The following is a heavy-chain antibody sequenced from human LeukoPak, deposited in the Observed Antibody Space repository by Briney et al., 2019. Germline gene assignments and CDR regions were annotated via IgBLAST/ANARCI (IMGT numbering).Heavy chain of an antibody. J-gene: IGHJ3*02. D-gene: IGHD3-16*01. V-gene: IGHV1-69*01. CDR2: IIPIFGTA. Sequence: SVKVSCKASGGTFSSYAISWVRQAPRQGLEWMGGIIPIFGTANYAQKFQGRVTITADESTSTAYMELSSLRSEDTAVYYCARVHNGWGDAFDIWGQGTMVTVSS. CDR3: ARVHNGWGDAFDI. CDR1: GGTFSSYA.